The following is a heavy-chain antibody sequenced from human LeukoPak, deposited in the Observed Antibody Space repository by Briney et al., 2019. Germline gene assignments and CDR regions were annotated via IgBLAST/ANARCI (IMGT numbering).Heavy chain of an antibody. D-gene: IGHD7-27*01. CDR3: AKDRPTGDGHY. Sequence: PGGSLRLSCAASGFTFSNYAMSWVRQAPGKGLEWVSGVTSRGGSTYYADSVKGRFTISRDNSKDTLYLQMNSLRAEDTAVYYCAKDRPTGDGHYWGQGTLVTVSS. J-gene: IGHJ4*02. CDR1: GFTFSNYA. V-gene: IGHV3-23*01. CDR2: VTSRGGST.